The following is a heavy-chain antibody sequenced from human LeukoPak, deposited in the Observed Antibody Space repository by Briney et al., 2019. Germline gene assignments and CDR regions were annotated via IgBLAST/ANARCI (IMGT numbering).Heavy chain of an antibody. J-gene: IGHJ4*02. CDR1: GFTFSSYN. CDR2: ISSSSRYI. D-gene: IGHD4-17*01. CDR3: AKGRDSMTTVTTFDY. Sequence: PGGSLRLSCVASGFTFSSYNMNWVRQAPGKGLEWVSSISSSSRYIYYTDSMKGRFTISRDNAKNSLYLQMNSLRAEDTAVYYCAKGRDSMTTVTTFDYWGQGTLVTVSS. V-gene: IGHV3-21*04.